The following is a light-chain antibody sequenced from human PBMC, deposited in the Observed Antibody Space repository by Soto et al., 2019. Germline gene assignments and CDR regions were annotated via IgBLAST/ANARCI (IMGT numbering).Light chain of an antibody. CDR1: QSVSSN. Sequence: EIVMTQSPAPLSVSPGERATLSCRASQSVSSNLAWYQQKPGQAPRLLIYGASTRATGIPARFSGSGSGTEFTLTISSLQSEDFAVYYCQQYNNGWTFGQGTKVEIK. CDR3: QQYNNGWT. CDR2: GAS. J-gene: IGKJ1*01. V-gene: IGKV3-15*01.